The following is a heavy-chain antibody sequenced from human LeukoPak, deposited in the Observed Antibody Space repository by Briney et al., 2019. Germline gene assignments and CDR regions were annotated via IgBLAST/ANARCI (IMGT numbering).Heavy chain of an antibody. CDR1: GFTFRSYA. V-gene: IGHV3-21*01. CDR2: ISSSSRYI. D-gene: IGHD3-10*01. CDR3: ARERNYYGSGSPLDY. J-gene: IGHJ4*02. Sequence: PGGSLRLSCAPAGFTFRSYAMNWVRQAPGKRLEWVSSISSSSRYIYYADSVKGRFTISRDNAKNSLYLQMNSLRAEDTAVYYCARERNYYGSGSPLDYWGQGTLVTV.